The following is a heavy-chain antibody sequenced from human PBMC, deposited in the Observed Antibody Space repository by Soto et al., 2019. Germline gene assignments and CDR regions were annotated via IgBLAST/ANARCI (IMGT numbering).Heavy chain of an antibody. V-gene: IGHV4-59*08. CDR1: GGSISSYY. J-gene: IGHJ4*02. Sequence: SDTLSLTCTVSGGSISSYYWSWIRQPPGKGLEWIGYIYYSGSTNYNPSLKSRVTISVDTSKNQFSLKLSSVTAADTAVYYCARQPYSSSYRFDYWGQGTLVTVSS. CDR3: ARQPYSSSYRFDY. D-gene: IGHD6-6*01. CDR2: IYYSGST.